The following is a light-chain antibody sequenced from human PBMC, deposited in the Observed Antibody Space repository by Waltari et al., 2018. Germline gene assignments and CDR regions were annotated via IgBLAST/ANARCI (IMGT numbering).Light chain of an antibody. CDR3: YSTDSSGNHRV. CDR1: AFPNKY. V-gene: IGLV3-10*01. CDR2: EDN. J-gene: IGLJ2*01. Sequence: SYELTQPPSVSVSPGQTARITCSGDAFPNKYSYWYQPKSGQAPVLVIYEDNKRPSGIPERISGSSSGTMATLTVSGAQVEDEADYYCYSTDSSGNHRVFGGGTRLTVL.